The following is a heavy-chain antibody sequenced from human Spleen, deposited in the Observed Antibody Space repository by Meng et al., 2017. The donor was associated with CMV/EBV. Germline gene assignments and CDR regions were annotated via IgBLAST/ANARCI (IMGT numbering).Heavy chain of an antibody. V-gene: IGHV1-8*01. CDR2: MNPDRDNT. CDR1: GFTFTSYD. CDR3: ARGRWFDP. J-gene: IGHJ5*02. Sequence: KVSCKASGFTFTSYDINWVRQATGQGLEWMGWMNPDRDNTGYAQKFQGRVTMTSNTSISTAYMELSSLTSEDTAVYYCARGRWFDPWGQGTLVTVSS.